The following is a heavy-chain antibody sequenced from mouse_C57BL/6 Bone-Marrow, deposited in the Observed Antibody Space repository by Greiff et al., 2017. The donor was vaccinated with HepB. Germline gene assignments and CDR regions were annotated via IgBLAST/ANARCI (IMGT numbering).Heavy chain of an antibody. CDR2: ISYDGSN. D-gene: IGHD2-1*01. CDR1: GYSITSGYY. J-gene: IGHJ4*01. Sequence: EVKLVESGPGLVKPFQSLSLTCSVTGYSITSGYYWNWIRQFPGNKLEWMGYISYDGSNNYNPSLKNRISITRDTSKNQFFLKLNSVTTEDTATYYCARKTIYYGNYIYAMDYWGQGTSVTVSS. CDR3: ARKTIYYGNYIYAMDY. V-gene: IGHV3-6*01.